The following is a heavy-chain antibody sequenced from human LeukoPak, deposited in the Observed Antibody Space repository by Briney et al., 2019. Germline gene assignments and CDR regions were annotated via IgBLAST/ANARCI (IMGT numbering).Heavy chain of an antibody. D-gene: IGHD4-23*01. Sequence: PSETLSLTCTVSGGSISSYYWSWIRQPAGKGLEWIGRIYTSGSTNYNPSLKSRVTMSVDTSKNQFSLKLSSVTAADTAVYYCARDLLVVTNWYFDPWGRGTLVTVSS. CDR1: GGSISSYY. V-gene: IGHV4-4*07. J-gene: IGHJ2*01. CDR2: IYTSGST. CDR3: ARDLLVVTNWYFDP.